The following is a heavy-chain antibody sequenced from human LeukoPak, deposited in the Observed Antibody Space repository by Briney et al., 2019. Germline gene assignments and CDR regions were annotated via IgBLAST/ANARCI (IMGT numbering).Heavy chain of an antibody. CDR1: GGSISSRSYY. J-gene: IGHJ6*02. V-gene: IGHV4-39*07. Sequence: PSETLSLTRTVSGGSISSRSYYWGWIRQPPGKGLEWIGSIYYSGSTYYNPSLKSRVTISIDTSNNQFSLKLSSVTAADTAVFYCARAGGYGYGYGYYYYGLDVWGQGTTVTVSS. CDR3: ARAGGYGYGYGYYYYGLDV. CDR2: IYYSGST. D-gene: IGHD5-18*01.